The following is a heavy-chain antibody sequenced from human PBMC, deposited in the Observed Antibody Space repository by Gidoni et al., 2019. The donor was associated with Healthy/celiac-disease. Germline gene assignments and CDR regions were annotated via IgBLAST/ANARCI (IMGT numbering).Heavy chain of an antibody. CDR2: IKSKTDGGTT. D-gene: IGHD3-3*01. CDR3: TTAADFWSGYEDYFDY. V-gene: IGHV3-15*01. CDR1: GFTFSTAW. Sequence: EVQLVESGGGLVKPGGSLRLSCAASGFTFSTAWMSWVRQAPGKGLEWVGSIKSKTDGGTTDYAAPVKGRFTISRDDSKNTLYLQMNSLKTEDTAVYYWTTAADFWSGYEDYFDYWGQGTLVTVSS. J-gene: IGHJ4*02.